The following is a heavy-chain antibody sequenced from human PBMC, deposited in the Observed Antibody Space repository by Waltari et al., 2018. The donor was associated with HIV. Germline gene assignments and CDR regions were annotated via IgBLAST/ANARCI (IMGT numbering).Heavy chain of an antibody. CDR2: INSDVIST. V-gene: IGHV3-74*01. CDR3: APGRGWFDP. D-gene: IGHD3-10*01. Sequence: EVQLVESGGGLVQPGGSLRLSCAASGFTFSSYWMSWGGQAQGKGLVWVSRINSDVISTNYADSVKGRFTISRDNAKNTLYLQMNSLRVEDTAVYYCAPGRGWFDPWGQGTLVTVSS. CDR1: GFTFSSYW. J-gene: IGHJ5*02.